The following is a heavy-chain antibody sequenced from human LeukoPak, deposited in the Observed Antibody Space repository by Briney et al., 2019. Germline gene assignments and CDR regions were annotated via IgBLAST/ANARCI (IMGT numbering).Heavy chain of an antibody. CDR1: GGTFSSYA. D-gene: IGHD3-22*01. CDR3: ARFFGYYDSSATGWFDP. CDR2: IIPIFGTA. V-gene: IGHV1-69*05. Sequence: SVKLSCKASGGTFSSYAISWVRQAPGQGLEWMGGIIPIFGTANYAQKFRGRVTITTDESTSTAYMELSSLRSEDTAVYYCARFFGYYDSSATGWFDPWGQGTLVTVSS. J-gene: IGHJ5*02.